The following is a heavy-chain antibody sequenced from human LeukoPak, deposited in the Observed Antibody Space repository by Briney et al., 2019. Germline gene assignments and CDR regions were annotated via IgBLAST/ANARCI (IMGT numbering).Heavy chain of an antibody. V-gene: IGHV4-4*07. D-gene: IGHD6-13*01. CDR1: GGSISSYY. Sequence: SETLSLTCTVSGGSISSYYWSWIRQPAGKGLEWIGRIYTRGSTNYNPSLKSRVTMSVDTSKNQFSLKLSSVTAADTAVYYCARDVSSSWDHNWFDPWGQGTLVTVSS. J-gene: IGHJ5*02. CDR3: ARDVSSSWDHNWFDP. CDR2: IYTRGST.